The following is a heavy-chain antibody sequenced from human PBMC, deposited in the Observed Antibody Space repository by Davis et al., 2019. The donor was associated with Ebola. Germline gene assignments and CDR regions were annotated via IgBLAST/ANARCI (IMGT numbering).Heavy chain of an antibody. D-gene: IGHD3-10*01. Sequence: PGGPLRPSCPAPGFTFSSYRMHWVRQAPGKGLEWVAVISYDGSNKYYADPVKGRFTISRDNSKSTLYLQMNSLRAEDTAVYYCSKVDGSGSPWGQGTLVTVSS. CDR3: SKVDGSGSP. J-gene: IGHJ5*02. V-gene: IGHV3-30*18. CDR1: GFTFSSYR. CDR2: ISYDGSNK.